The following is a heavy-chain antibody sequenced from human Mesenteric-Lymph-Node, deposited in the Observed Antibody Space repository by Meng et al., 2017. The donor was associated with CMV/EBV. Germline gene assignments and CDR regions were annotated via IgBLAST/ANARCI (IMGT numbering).Heavy chain of an antibody. Sequence: ESLKISCAASGFTVSSNYMSWIRQPPGKGLEWIGEINHSGSTNYNPSLKSRVTISVDTSKNQFSLKLSSVTAADTAVYYCARAEYSSSSANWFDPWGQGTLVTVSS. CDR2: INHSGST. V-gene: IGHV4-34*01. CDR3: ARAEYSSSSANWFDP. CDR1: GFTVSSNY. J-gene: IGHJ5*02. D-gene: IGHD6-6*01.